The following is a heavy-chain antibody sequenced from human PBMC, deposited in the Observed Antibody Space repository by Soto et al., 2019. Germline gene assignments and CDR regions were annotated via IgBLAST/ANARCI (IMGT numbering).Heavy chain of an antibody. CDR2: ISYDGRNK. V-gene: IGHV3-30*18. CDR3: AKDRGVDVTTRFFDY. D-gene: IGHD4-17*01. CDR1: GFTFSSYG. Sequence: QVQLVESGGGVVQPGRSLRLSCAASGFTFSSYGMHWVRQAPGKGLEWVAVISYDGRNKNYADSVKGRFTISRDNSKNTLYLQMNSLRAEDTAVNYCAKDRGVDVTTRFFDYWGQGTLVTVSS. J-gene: IGHJ4*02.